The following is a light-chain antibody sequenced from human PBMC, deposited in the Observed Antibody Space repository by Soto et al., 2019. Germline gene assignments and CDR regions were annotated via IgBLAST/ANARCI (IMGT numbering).Light chain of an antibody. CDR2: GAS. CDR1: QSVRTN. J-gene: IGKJ5*01. Sequence: EIVMTQYPDTLSVSPGETVTLTCRASQSVRTNLAWYQHKPGQSPRLLIYGASNRATGFPARFSGSGSGTEFTLTISSLEPEDFAVYYCQQRSNWPPITFGQGTRLEIK. CDR3: QQRSNWPPIT. V-gene: IGKV3-11*01.